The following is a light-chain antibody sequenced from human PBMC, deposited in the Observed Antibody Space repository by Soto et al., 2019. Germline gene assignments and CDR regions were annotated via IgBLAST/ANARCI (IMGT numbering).Light chain of an antibody. J-gene: IGLJ1*01. CDR3: CSYAASSTYG. CDR2: EGS. V-gene: IGLV2-23*01. Sequence: QSALTQPASVSGSPGQSITISCTGTSSDVGNYNLVSWYQHHPGKAPKLMIYEGSKRPSGVSNRFSGSKSGNTASLTISGLQSEDEADYYCCSYAASSTYGFGTGTKRTVL. CDR1: SSDVGNYNL.